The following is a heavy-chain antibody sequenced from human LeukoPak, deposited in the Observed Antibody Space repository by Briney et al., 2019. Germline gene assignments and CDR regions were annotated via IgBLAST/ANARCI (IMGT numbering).Heavy chain of an antibody. CDR3: AKYLVGATRDYFDH. Sequence: GGSLRLSCAASGFTFSSCAMSWVRQAPGKGLEWVSAISGSGGSTYYADSVKGRFTISRHNSKNTLYLQMNSLRAEDTAVYYCAKYLVGATRDYFDHWGQGTLVTVSS. CDR2: ISGSGGST. J-gene: IGHJ4*02. D-gene: IGHD1-26*01. CDR1: GFTFSSCA. V-gene: IGHV3-23*01.